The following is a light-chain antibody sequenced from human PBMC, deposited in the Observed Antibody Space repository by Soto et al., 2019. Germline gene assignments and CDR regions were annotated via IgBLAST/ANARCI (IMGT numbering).Light chain of an antibody. V-gene: IGKV3-20*01. CDR3: QQSGSSPT. J-gene: IGKJ1*01. CDR1: QSVSSSY. Sequence: EIVLTQSPGTLSLSPGERATISCRASQSVSSSYLAWYQQKPGQAPRLLINGASSRATGIPDRFSGSGSGTDFTLTISRLEPEDFAVYYCQQSGSSPTFGQVTKVEIK. CDR2: GAS.